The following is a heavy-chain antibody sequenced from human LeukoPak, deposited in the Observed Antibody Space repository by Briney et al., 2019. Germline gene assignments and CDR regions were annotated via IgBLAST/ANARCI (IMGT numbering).Heavy chain of an antibody. V-gene: IGHV1-2*02. J-gene: IGHJ6*02. Sequence: ASVKVSCKASGYTFTGYYMRWVRQAPGQGLEWMGWINPNSGGTNYAQKFQGRVTMTRDTSISTAYMELSRLRSDDTAVYYCARVFIAVAGYGMDVWGQGTTVTVSS. CDR2: INPNSGGT. D-gene: IGHD6-19*01. CDR3: ARVFIAVAGYGMDV. CDR1: GYTFTGYY.